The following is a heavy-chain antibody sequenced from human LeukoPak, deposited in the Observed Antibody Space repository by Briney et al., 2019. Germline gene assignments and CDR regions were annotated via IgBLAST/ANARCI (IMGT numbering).Heavy chain of an antibody. CDR1: GGSISSSNW. Sequence: PSETLSLTCAVSGGSISSSNWWSWVRQPPGKGLEWIGEIYHSGSTNYNPSLKSRVTISVDTSKNQFSLKLSSVTAADTAVYYCARGQRSYSSSWYYNYWGQGTLVTVSS. J-gene: IGHJ4*02. D-gene: IGHD6-13*01. CDR3: ARGQRSYSSSWYYNY. V-gene: IGHV4-4*02. CDR2: IYHSGST.